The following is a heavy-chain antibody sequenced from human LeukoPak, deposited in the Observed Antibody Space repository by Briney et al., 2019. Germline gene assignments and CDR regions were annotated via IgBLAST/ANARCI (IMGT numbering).Heavy chain of an antibody. V-gene: IGHV3-30-3*01. CDR3: ARGYSYGYGFYYYMDV. Sequence: GRSLRLSCAASGFTFSSYAMHWVRQAPGKGLEGVAVISYDGSNKYYADSVKGRFTISRDNSKDTLYLQMNSLRAEDTAVYYCARGYSYGYGFYYYMDVWGKGTTVTVSS. D-gene: IGHD5-18*01. CDR2: ISYDGSNK. CDR1: GFTFSSYA. J-gene: IGHJ6*03.